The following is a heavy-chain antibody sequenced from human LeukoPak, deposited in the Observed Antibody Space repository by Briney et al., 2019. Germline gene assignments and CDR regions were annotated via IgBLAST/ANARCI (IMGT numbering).Heavy chain of an antibody. CDR2: ISSSSTI. V-gene: IGHV3-48*01. J-gene: IGHJ4*02. CDR1: GFTFSSYS. D-gene: IGHD3-22*01. CDR3: ARDRGTMMGY. Sequence: GGSLRLSCAASGFTFSSYSMNWVRQAPGKGLEWVSYISSSSTIYYADSVKGRFTISRDNAKNSLYLQMNSLRAEDTAVYYCARDRGTMMGYWGQGTLVTVSS.